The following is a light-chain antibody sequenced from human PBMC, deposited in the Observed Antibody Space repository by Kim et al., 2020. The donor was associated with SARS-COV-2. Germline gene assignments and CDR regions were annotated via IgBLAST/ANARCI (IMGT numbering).Light chain of an antibody. CDR3: ESFRV. CDR2: EDN. Sequence: NFMLTQPHSVSESPGKTVTISCTRSSGSIASNYVQWYQQRPGSAPTTVIYEDNQRPSGVPDRFSGSIDSSSTSASLTISVLKTEDEDDYFCESFRVFGGGPHWTVL. CDR1: SGSIASNY. V-gene: IGLV6-57*03. J-gene: IGLJ3*02.